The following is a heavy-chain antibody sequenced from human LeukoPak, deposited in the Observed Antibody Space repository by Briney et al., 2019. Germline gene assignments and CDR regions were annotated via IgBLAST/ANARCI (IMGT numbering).Heavy chain of an antibody. CDR3: ARGQGGGTVYNWFDP. Sequence: GGSLRLSCAASGFTFSSYSMNWVRQAPGKGLEWVAVIWYDGSNKYYTDSVKGRFTISRDNSKNTLYLQMNSLRAEDTAVYYCARGQGGGTVYNWFDPWGQGTLVTVSS. D-gene: IGHD1-1*01. CDR2: IWYDGSNK. J-gene: IGHJ5*02. CDR1: GFTFSSYS. V-gene: IGHV3-33*08.